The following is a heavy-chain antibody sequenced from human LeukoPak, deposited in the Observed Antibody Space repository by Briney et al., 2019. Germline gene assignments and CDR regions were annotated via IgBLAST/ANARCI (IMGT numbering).Heavy chain of an antibody. CDR1: GGSFSGYY. V-gene: IGHV4-34*01. Sequence: TLSLTCAVYGGSFSGYYWSWIRQPPGKGLEWIGEINHSGSTNYNPSLKSRVTISVDTSKNQFSLKLSSVTAADTAVYYCARGRYYYYESSAYYGFDYWGQGTLVTVSS. CDR3: ARGRYYYYESSAYYGFDY. J-gene: IGHJ4*02. CDR2: INHSGST. D-gene: IGHD3-22*01.